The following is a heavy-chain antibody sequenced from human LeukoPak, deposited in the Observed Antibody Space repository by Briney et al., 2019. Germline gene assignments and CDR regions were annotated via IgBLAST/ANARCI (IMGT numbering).Heavy chain of an antibody. CDR2: IGTSGTIV. V-gene: IGHV3-11*01. J-gene: IGHJ4*02. Sequence: GGSLRLSCAGSGFFFSDYYMSWIRQTPGKGLEWVSYIGTSGTIVYYADSVKGRFTVSRDNAKNSLYLQMNSLRAEDTALYYCARDQLRHDYWGQGTLVTVSS. D-gene: IGHD2-2*01. CDR1: GFFFSDYY. CDR3: ARDQLRHDY.